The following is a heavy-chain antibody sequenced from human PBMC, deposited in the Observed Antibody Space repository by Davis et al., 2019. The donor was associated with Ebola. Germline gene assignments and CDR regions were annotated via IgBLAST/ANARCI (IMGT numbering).Heavy chain of an antibody. Sequence: MPSETLSLTCTVSGGSIRSYYWSWIRQPPGKGLEWTGYIYYSGSTNYNPSLKSRVTISVDTSKNQFSLKLSSVTAADTAVYYCARAKSGSGYFFRWFDPWGQGTLVTVSS. V-gene: IGHV4-59*01. D-gene: IGHD3-22*01. CDR3: ARAKSGSGYFFRWFDP. CDR2: IYYSGST. CDR1: GGSIRSYY. J-gene: IGHJ5*02.